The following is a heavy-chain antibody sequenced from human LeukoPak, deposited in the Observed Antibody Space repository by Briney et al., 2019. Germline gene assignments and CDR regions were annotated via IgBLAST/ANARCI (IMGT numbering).Heavy chain of an antibody. CDR1: GYTFTSYG. V-gene: IGHV1-18*01. D-gene: IGHD6-19*01. CDR3: ARTVAGAHLVDY. J-gene: IGHJ4*02. Sequence: ASVKVSCKASGYTFTSYGISWVRQAPGQGLEWMGWISAYNGNTNYAPKLQGRVTMTTDTSTSTAYMELRSLRSDDTAVYYCARTVAGAHLVDYWGQGTLVTVSS. CDR2: ISAYNGNT.